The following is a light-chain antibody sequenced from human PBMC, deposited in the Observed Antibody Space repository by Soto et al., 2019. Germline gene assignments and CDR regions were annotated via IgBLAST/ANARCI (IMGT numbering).Light chain of an antibody. CDR2: GAS. J-gene: IGKJ3*01. CDR1: QSVASN. V-gene: IGKV3-15*01. CDR3: QQYNNWPPFT. Sequence: EIVMTQSPATLSVSPGERATLSCRASQSVASNLAWYQQKPGRAPRLLIYGASTRATGIPARFSGSGSGTAFTLTISSLQSEDFAVYYCQQYNNWPPFTFGPGTKVDIK.